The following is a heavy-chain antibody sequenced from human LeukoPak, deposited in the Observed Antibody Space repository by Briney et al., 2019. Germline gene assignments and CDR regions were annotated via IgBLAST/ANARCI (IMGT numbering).Heavy chain of an antibody. Sequence: ASVKVSCKASGYTFTGYYMHWVRQAPGQGLEWMGWINPNSGGTNYAQKFQGRVTMTRDTSISTAYMELSRLRSDDTAVYYCARVIYDSSGYYPNWFDPWGQGTLVTVSS. J-gene: IGHJ5*02. V-gene: IGHV1-2*02. CDR3: ARVIYDSSGYYPNWFDP. CDR2: INPNSGGT. D-gene: IGHD3-22*01. CDR1: GYTFTGYY.